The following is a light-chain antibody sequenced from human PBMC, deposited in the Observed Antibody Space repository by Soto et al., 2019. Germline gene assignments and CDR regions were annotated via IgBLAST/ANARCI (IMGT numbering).Light chain of an antibody. V-gene: IGLV2-14*01. Sequence: QSALTQPASVSGSPGQSITISCTGTSSDVGGYNYVSWYQQYTGKAPKVMIYDVTNRPSGVSNRFSGSRSGNTASLTISGLQAEDEADYYCCSFTTSSTYVFGTGTKLTVL. CDR1: SSDVGGYNY. J-gene: IGLJ1*01. CDR3: CSFTTSSTYV. CDR2: DVT.